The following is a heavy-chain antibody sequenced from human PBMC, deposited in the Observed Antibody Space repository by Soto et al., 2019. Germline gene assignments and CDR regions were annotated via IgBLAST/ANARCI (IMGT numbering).Heavy chain of an antibody. CDR2: MDPNSGST. J-gene: IGHJ4*02. CDR1: GYAFTSFD. V-gene: IGHV1-8*01. Sequence: ASVKVSCKASGYAFTSFDINWVRQASGQGLEWLGWMDPNSGSTEYAQKFKGRVTMTRDTSLGTAYLVLNRLEYDDTAVYYCARSDDLWGPGTLVTVSS. CDR3: ARSDDL.